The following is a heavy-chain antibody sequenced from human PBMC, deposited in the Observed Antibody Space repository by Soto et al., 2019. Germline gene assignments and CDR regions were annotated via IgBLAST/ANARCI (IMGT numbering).Heavy chain of an antibody. V-gene: IGHV4-61*01. Sequence: SETLSLTCTVSGGSVSSGNYYWSWIRQPPGKGLEWIGYFYYTGSTNYNPSLKSRVTISIDASKNQFSLRLSSVTAADTAVYYCARSMYYADGSNYSPFDYWGQGTLVTVSS. D-gene: IGHD3-22*01. CDR3: ARSMYYADGSNYSPFDY. CDR1: GGSVSSGNYY. CDR2: FYYTGST. J-gene: IGHJ4*02.